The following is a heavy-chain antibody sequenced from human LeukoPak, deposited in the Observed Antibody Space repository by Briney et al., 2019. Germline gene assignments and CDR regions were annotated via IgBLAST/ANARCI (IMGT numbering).Heavy chain of an antibody. CDR2: INSDGGGA. CDR3: ARVSGQVPAAVRNYYYYYGMDV. J-gene: IGHJ6*02. Sequence: GGSLRLSCAASGITFGNNWMHWVRQAPGKGLVWISRINSDGGGAIYADSVKGRFTVSRDNAKNTLYLQMNSLRAEDTAVYYCARVSGQVPAAVRNYYYYYGMDVWGQGTTVTVSS. V-gene: IGHV3-74*01. D-gene: IGHD2-2*01. CDR1: GITFGNNW.